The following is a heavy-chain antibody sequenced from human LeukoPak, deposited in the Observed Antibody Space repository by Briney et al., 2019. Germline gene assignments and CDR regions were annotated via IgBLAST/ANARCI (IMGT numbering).Heavy chain of an antibody. CDR3: AKDYSYGQLDYYYYYYMDV. D-gene: IGHD5-18*01. J-gene: IGHJ6*03. CDR1: GFTFSSYA. V-gene: IGHV3-30*04. CDR2: ISYDGSNK. Sequence: GGSLRLSCAASGFTFSSYAMHWVRQAPGKGLEWVAVISYDGSNKYYADSVKGRFTISRDNSKNTLYLQMNSLRAEDTAVYYCAKDYSYGQLDYYYYYYMDVWGKGTTVTISS.